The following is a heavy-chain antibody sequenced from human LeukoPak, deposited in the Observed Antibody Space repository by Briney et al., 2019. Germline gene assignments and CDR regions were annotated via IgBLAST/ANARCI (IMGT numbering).Heavy chain of an antibody. CDR2: IYYSGST. J-gene: IGHJ5*02. CDR1: GGSISSSSYY. D-gene: IGHD3-22*01. V-gene: IGHV4-39*07. CDR3: ARDLLKTNYYDSSGYLSWFDP. Sequence: SETLSLTCTVSGGSISSSSYYWGWIRQPPGKGLEWIGSIYYSGSTYYNPSLKSRVTISVDTSKNQFSLKLSSVTAADTAVYYCARDLLKTNYYDSSGYLSWFDPWGQGTLVTVSS.